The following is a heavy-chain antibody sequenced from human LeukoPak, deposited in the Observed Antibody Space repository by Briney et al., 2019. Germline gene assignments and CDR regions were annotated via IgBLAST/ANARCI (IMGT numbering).Heavy chain of an antibody. CDR1: GFTFSDYC. CDR3: AREVSGITIFGVVDYYFDY. V-gene: IGHV3-11*04. D-gene: IGHD3-3*01. Sequence: GGSLRLSCAASGFTFSDYCMGWTRQAPGKGLEWVSYITSSGSNIYYADSVKGRFTISRDNAKNSLYLQMNSLRAEDTAVYYCAREVSGITIFGVVDYYFDYWGQGTLVTVSS. J-gene: IGHJ4*02. CDR2: ITSSGSNI.